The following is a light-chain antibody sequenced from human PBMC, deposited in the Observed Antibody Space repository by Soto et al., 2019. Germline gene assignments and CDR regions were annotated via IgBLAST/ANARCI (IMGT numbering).Light chain of an antibody. V-gene: IGKV3-20*01. CDR2: AAS. CDR3: QQSTSLPWT. CDR1: QRISSSF. J-gene: IGKJ1*01. Sequence: EIVLTQSPGTLSLSPGESATLSCRASQRISSSFLAWYRQTPGQAPRLLIYAASTRATDIPDRFSGSGSGTDFTLTISRLEPEDFAVFYCQQSTSLPWTFGQGTKV.